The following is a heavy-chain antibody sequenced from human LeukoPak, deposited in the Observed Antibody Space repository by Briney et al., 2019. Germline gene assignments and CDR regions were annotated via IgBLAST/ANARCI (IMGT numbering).Heavy chain of an antibody. Sequence: PSETLSLTCNVSGASISSHYWNWIRQPAGKGLEWIGRIYNTGSANYNPSLKSRVTMSPDTSRNQISLKLTSVTAADTAVYYCARDVFFRAHNWFDPWGQGTLVTVSS. CDR1: GASISSHY. V-gene: IGHV4-4*07. D-gene: IGHD2/OR15-2a*01. J-gene: IGHJ5*02. CDR3: ARDVFFRAHNWFDP. CDR2: IYNTGSA.